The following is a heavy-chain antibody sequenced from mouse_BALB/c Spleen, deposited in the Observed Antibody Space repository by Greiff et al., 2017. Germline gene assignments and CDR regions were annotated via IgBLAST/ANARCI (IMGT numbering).Heavy chain of an antibody. CDR3: ARSGAQARYDAWFAY. Sequence: EVQRVESGGGLVQPGGSRKLSCAASGFTFSSFGMHWVRQAPEKGLEWVAYISSGSSTIYYADTVKGRFTISRDNPKNTLFLQMTSLRSEDTAMYYCARSGAQARYDAWFAYWGQGTLVTVSA. CDR1: GFTFSSFG. V-gene: IGHV5-17*02. J-gene: IGHJ3*01. D-gene: IGHD2-14*01. CDR2: ISSGSSTI.